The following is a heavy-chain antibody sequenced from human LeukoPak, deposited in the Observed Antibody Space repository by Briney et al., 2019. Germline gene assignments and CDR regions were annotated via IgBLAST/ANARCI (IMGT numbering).Heavy chain of an antibody. V-gene: IGHV3-74*01. CDR3: ARGKYYVMDV. CDR1: GFNFSRFW. J-gene: IGHJ6*02. D-gene: IGHD3-10*01. CDR2: INSDGSGT. Sequence: GSLRLSCEASGFNFSRFWVHWVRQAAGKGLVWVSRINSDGSGTSYADSVKGRFTISRDNAKNTLYLQMTSLRGEDTAVYYCARGKYYVMDVWGQGTAVTVSS.